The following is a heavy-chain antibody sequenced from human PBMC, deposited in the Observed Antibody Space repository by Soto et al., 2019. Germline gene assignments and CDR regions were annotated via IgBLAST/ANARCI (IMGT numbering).Heavy chain of an antibody. Sequence: QVQLVESGGGVVQPGRSLRLSCAASGFTFSSYAMHWVRQAPGKGLEWVAVISFDGSNKYYADSVKGRFTISRDNSKNTLYLQMNSLRAEDTAVYYCARNQGDLLLYYYYGMDVWGQGTTVTVSS. CDR1: GFTFSSYA. D-gene: IGHD2-15*01. CDR3: ARNQGDLLLYYYYGMDV. CDR2: ISFDGSNK. V-gene: IGHV3-30-3*01. J-gene: IGHJ6*02.